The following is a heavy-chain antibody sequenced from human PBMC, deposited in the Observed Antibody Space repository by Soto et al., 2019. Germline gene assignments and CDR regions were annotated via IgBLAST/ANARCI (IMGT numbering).Heavy chain of an antibody. V-gene: IGHV5-51*01. CDR1: GYSFTSYL. Sequence: PGESLKISFKGSGYSFTSYLICWVRQMPVKGLEWMGIIYPGDSDTRYSPSFQGQVTISADKSISTAYLQWSSLKASDTAMYYCGRRLGYGDNKPPLRFEHWGQGTLVTVSS. J-gene: IGHJ1*01. CDR3: GRRLGYGDNKPPLRFEH. D-gene: IGHD4-17*01. CDR2: IYPGDSDT.